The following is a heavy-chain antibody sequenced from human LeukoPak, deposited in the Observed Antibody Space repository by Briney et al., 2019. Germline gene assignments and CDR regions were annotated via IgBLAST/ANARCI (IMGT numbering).Heavy chain of an antibody. J-gene: IGHJ4*02. CDR2: INWNGGST. D-gene: IGHD6-13*01. V-gene: IGHV3-20*04. CDR1: GFPFSSHG. Sequence: GGSLRLSCAASGFPFSSHGMRGVRQAPGKGLEGGSGINWNGGSTIYADSVKGPFTISRDNAKNSLYLQINTLRAEDTAFYYSARDKAAAGTLFDYWGQGALVTVSS. CDR3: ARDKAAAGTLFDY.